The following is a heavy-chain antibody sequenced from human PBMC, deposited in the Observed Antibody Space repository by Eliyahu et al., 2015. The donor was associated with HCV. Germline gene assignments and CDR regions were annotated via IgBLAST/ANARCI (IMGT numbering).Heavy chain of an antibody. D-gene: IGHD5-18*01. CDR2: IGWNSGSI. CDR3: AKDKAMATYYFDY. Sequence: ESGGGLVQPGRSLRLSCAASGFTFDDYAMHWVRQAPGKGLEWVSGIGWNSGSIGYXDSVKGRFTISRDNAKNSLXLQMNSLRAXDTALYYCAKDKAMATYYFDYWGQGTLVTVSS. V-gene: IGHV3-9*01. J-gene: IGHJ4*02. CDR1: GFTFDDYA.